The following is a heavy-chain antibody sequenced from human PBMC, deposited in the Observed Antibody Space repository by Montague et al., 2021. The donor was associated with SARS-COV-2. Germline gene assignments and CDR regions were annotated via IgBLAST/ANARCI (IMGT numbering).Heavy chain of an antibody. Sequence: CAISGDSVSSNGGAWNWIRQSPSRGLEWLGRTYYRSKWFYDYAVSLKSXVTIKPDTSKNQFSLQLNPVTPEDTAVYYCARDRGSAGIYYYYGMDVWGQGTTVTVSS. CDR2: TYYRSKWFY. CDR3: ARDRGSAGIYYYYGMDV. J-gene: IGHJ6*02. V-gene: IGHV6-1*01. D-gene: IGHD3-10*01. CDR1: GDSVSSNGGA.